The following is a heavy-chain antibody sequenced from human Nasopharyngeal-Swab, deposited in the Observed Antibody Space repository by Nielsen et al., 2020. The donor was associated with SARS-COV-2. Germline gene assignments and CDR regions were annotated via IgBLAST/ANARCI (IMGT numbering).Heavy chain of an antibody. CDR2: ISYDGSNK. V-gene: IGHV3-30-3*01. D-gene: IGHD3-10*01. J-gene: IGHJ6*02. CDR3: ARDRVRGDPPRYYYYGMDV. CDR1: GFTFSSYA. Sequence: GESLKISCAASGFTFSSYAMHWVRQAPGKGLEWVAVISYDGSNKYYADSVKGRFTISRDNSKNTLYLQMNSLRAEDTAVYYCARDRVRGDPPRYYYYGMDVWGQGTTVTVSS.